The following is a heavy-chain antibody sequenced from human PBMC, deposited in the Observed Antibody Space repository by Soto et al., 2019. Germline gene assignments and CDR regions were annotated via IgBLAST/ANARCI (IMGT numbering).Heavy chain of an antibody. CDR3: AKSDSDGFGLDY. J-gene: IGHJ4*02. D-gene: IGHD3-22*01. V-gene: IGHV3-30*18. Sequence: GGSLRLSCAASGFTFSHYGMHLVRQAPGKGLEWVAIISYDGSNKDYADSVKGRFTISRDNAKNTLDLQMNSLAAEDTAMYYCAKSDSDGFGLDYWGQGTLVTVSS. CDR2: ISYDGSNK. CDR1: GFTFSHYG.